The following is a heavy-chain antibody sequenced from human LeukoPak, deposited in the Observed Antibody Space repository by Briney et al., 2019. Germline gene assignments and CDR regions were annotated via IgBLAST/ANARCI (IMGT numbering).Heavy chain of an antibody. CDR1: GGSISSYY. CDR2: IYYSGST. CDR3: ARVRGDGYKIDY. Sequence: KPSETLSLTCTVSGGSISSYYWSWIRQPPGKGLEWIGYIYYSGSTNYNPSLKSRVTISVDTSKNQFSLKLSSVTAADTAVYYCARVRGDGYKIDYWGQGTLVTVSS. D-gene: IGHD5-24*01. V-gene: IGHV4-59*01. J-gene: IGHJ4*02.